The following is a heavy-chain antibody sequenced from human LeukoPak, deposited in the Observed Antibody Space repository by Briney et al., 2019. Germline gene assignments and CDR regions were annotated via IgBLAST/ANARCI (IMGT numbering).Heavy chain of an antibody. Sequence: ASVKVSCKASGGTFSSYAISWVRQAPGQGLEWMGGIIPIFGTANYAQKFQGRVTITADESTSTAYMELSSLRSEDTAVYYCARGGLLQKYNCFDPWGQGTLVTVSS. V-gene: IGHV1-69*13. CDR3: ARGGLLQKYNCFDP. CDR1: GGTFSSYA. D-gene: IGHD3-10*01. J-gene: IGHJ5*02. CDR2: IIPIFGTA.